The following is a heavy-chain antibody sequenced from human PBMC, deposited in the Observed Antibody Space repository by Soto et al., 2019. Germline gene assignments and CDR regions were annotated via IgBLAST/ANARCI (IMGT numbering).Heavy chain of an antibody. CDR3: AKKAGYSGYDPLDY. V-gene: IGHV3-30-3*02. D-gene: IGHD5-12*01. J-gene: IGHJ4*02. Sequence: VGSLRLSCAASGFTFSSYTMHWVRQAPVKVLEWVADLLYDGSNECYAVLVMVRLALSRDNSKNTLYLQMNSLGAGDKAVFYCAKKAGYSGYDPLDYWGQGTLVTVSS. CDR2: LLYDGSNE. CDR1: GFTFSSYT.